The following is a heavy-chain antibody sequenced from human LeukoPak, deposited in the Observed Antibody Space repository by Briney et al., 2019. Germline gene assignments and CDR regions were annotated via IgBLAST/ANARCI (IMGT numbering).Heavy chain of an antibody. CDR1: GDSVSSNNAA. D-gene: IGHD4-17*01. V-gene: IGHV6-1*01. CDR3: AGDPGYGRLDP. CDR2: TYYRSKWYS. Sequence: SQTLSLTCAISGDSVSSNNAAWNWIRQPPSRGLEWLGRTYYRSKWYSDYAESLRSRITINPDTSKNQFSLHLNSVIPEDTAVYYCAGDPGYGRLDPWGQGTLVTVSS. J-gene: IGHJ5*02.